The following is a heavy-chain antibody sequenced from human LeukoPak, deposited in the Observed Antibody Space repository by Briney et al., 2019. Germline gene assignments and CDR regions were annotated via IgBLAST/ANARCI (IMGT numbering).Heavy chain of an antibody. CDR2: IKQDGSEK. CDR3: AKATSPVHSRNWFDS. V-gene: IGHV3-7*03. D-gene: IGHD6-13*01. Sequence: PGGSLRLSCAASGFTFSSYWMSWVRQAPGKGLEWVANIKQDGSEKYYVDSVKGRFTISRDNSKNTLYLQMNSLRAEDTAVYYCAKATSPVHSRNWFDSWGQGTLVTVSS. J-gene: IGHJ5*01. CDR1: GFTFSSYW.